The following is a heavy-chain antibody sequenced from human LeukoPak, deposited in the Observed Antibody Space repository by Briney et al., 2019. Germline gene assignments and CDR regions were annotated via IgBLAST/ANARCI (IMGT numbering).Heavy chain of an antibody. D-gene: IGHD3-22*01. CDR3: ARDYYYDSSGYYSPVGAFDI. CDR1: GFTFSSYS. J-gene: IGHJ3*02. V-gene: IGHV3-21*01. Sequence: GGSLRLSCAASGFTFSSYSMNWVRQAPGKGLEWVSSISSSSSYIYYAESVKGRFTISRDNAKNSLYLQMNSLRAEDTAVYYCARDYYYDSSGYYSPVGAFDIWGQGTMVTVSS. CDR2: ISSSSSYI.